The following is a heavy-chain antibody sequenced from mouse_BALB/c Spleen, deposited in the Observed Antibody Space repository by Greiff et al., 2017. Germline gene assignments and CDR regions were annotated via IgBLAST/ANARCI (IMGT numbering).Heavy chain of an antibody. J-gene: IGHJ4*01. V-gene: IGHV1S34*01. Sequence: LVKTGASVKISCKASGYSFTGYYMHWVKQSHGKSLEWIGYISCYNGATSYNQKFKGKATFTVDTSSSTAYMQFNSLTSEDSAVYYCARLGYYGNSHYAMDYWGQGTSVTVSS. CDR2: ISCYNGAT. CDR1: GYSFTGYY. D-gene: IGHD2-1*01. CDR3: ARLGYYGNSHYAMDY.